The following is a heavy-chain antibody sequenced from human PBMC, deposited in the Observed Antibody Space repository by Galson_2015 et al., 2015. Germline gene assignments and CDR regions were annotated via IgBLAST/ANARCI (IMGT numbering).Heavy chain of an antibody. CDR1: GYTFTSYG. CDR2: ISAYNGNT. Sequence: SVKVSCKASGYTFTSYGISWVRQAPGQGLEWMGWISAYNGNTNYAQKLQGRVTMTTDTSTSTAYMELRSLRSDDTAVYYCAREGYCSGGSCYPHWFDPWGQGTLATVSS. CDR3: AREGYCSGGSCYPHWFDP. V-gene: IGHV1-18*01. D-gene: IGHD2-15*01. J-gene: IGHJ5*02.